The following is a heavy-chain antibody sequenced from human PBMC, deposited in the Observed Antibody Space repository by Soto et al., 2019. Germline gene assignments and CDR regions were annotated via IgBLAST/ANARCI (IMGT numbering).Heavy chain of an antibody. Sequence: QITLKESGPTLVKPTQTLTLTCTFSGFSLSTIGVGVAWIRQPPGKALEWLALIYWDDEKRYTASLKSRLTITKDTSKNQVVLRMANIDPVDTATYYCARAGGTTLWTFDPWGQGTLVTVSS. V-gene: IGHV2-5*02. D-gene: IGHD1-1*01. CDR2: IYWDDEK. J-gene: IGHJ5*02. CDR1: GFSLSTIGVG. CDR3: ARAGGTTLWTFDP.